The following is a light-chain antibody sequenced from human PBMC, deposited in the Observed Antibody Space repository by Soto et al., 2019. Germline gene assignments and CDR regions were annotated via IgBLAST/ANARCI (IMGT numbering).Light chain of an antibody. CDR2: GNS. CDR3: CSYAGSYTGV. Sequence: QSVLTHPPSVSGAPLQRVTISCTGSSSNIGAGYDVHWYQQLPGTAPKLLIYGNSNRPSGVPDRFSGSQSGNTASLTISGLQAEDEADYYCCSYAGSYTGVFGTGTKVTVL. V-gene: IGLV1-40*01. CDR1: SSNIGAGYD. J-gene: IGLJ1*01.